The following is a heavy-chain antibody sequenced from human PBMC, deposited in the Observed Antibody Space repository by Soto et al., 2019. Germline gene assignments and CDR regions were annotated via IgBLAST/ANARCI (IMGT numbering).Heavy chain of an antibody. CDR2: ISGSGGST. V-gene: IGHV3-23*01. CDR1: GFTFSSYA. D-gene: IGHD3-10*01. Sequence: EVQLLESGGGLVQPGGSLRLSCEASGFTFSSYAMSWVRQAPGKGLEWVSAISGSGGSTYYADSVKGRFTISRDNSKNTLYLQMNSLRAEDTAVYYCAKDLEGSGRYFPSLGYYGMDVWGQGTTVTVSS. J-gene: IGHJ6*02. CDR3: AKDLEGSGRYFPSLGYYGMDV.